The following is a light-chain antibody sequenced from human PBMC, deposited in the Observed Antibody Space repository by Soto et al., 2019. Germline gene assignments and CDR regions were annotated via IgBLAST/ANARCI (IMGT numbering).Light chain of an antibody. CDR3: QQYHRYSRT. V-gene: IGKV1-6*01. CDR1: QGIRSA. Sequence: AIQVTQSPSSLSASVGDRVTITCRTSQGIRSALGWYQQKPGKAPKFLIYAASSLQSGVPSRFSGSGSGTDFTLTISSLQPEDFATYYCQQYHRYSRTFGQGTKVDI. J-gene: IGKJ1*01. CDR2: AAS.